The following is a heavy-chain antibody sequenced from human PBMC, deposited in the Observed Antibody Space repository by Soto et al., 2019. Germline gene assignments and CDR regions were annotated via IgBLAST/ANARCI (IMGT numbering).Heavy chain of an antibody. V-gene: IGHV3-21*01. J-gene: IGHJ3*02. CDR2: TTGTGSHK. Sequence: EVQLVESGGGLVKPGGSLRLSCAASGSTFSSFSMNWVRQAPEKGLEWVSSTTGTGSHKYYADSVKGRFTISRDNAKNSLYLQMNSLRAEDTAVYYCAKEDDYEAFDIWGQGTMVTVSS. D-gene: IGHD4-17*01. CDR3: AKEDDYEAFDI. CDR1: GSTFSSFS.